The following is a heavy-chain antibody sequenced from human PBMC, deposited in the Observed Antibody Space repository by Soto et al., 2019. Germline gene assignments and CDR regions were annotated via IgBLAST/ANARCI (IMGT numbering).Heavy chain of an antibody. CDR1: GGSISSGGYY. D-gene: IGHD2-2*01. CDR3: ARGLGYCSSTSCYGVDP. J-gene: IGHJ5*02. Sequence: SETLSLTCTVSGGSISSGGYYWSWIRQHPGKGLEWIGYIYYSGSTYYNPSLKSRVTISVDTSKNQFSLKLSPVTAADTAVYYCARGLGYCSSTSCYGVDPWGQGTLVTVSS. CDR2: IYYSGST. V-gene: IGHV4-31*02.